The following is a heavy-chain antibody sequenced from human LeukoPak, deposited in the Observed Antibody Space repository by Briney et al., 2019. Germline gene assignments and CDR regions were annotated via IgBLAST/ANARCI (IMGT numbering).Heavy chain of an antibody. V-gene: IGHV3-23*01. CDR3: AKARLSTGWAYNDY. CDR1: GFTFTNYA. J-gene: IGHJ4*02. CDR2: IVGSGGAT. Sequence: PGGSLRLSCAASGFTFTNYAMSWVRQAPGKGLEWASAIVGSGGATFYADSVKGRFTISRDNSKNTVCLQMNSLRAEDTAVYYCAKARLSTGWAYNDYWGPGTLVTVSS. D-gene: IGHD6-19*01.